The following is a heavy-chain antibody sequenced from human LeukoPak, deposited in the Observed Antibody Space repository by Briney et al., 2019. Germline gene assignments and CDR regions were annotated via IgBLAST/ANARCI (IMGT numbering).Heavy chain of an antibody. V-gene: IGHV1-69*05. CDR2: IXXXFGTA. D-gene: IGHD2-15*01. CDR3: AXXXXXXXGSXXXXGWFDP. CDR1: GGTFSSYA. Sequence: GASVKVSCKASGGTFSSYAISWVRQAPGQGLEWMGGIXXXFGTANYAQXXXXXVTMTRDTSISTAYMELSSLRSEDTAMYYCAXXXXXXXGSXXXXGWFDPWGQGTLVTVSS. J-gene: IGHJ5*02.